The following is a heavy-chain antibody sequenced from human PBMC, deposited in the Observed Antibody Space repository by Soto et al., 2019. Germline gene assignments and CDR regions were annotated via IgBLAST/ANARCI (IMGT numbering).Heavy chain of an antibody. D-gene: IGHD6-13*01. CDR1: GYSFTSYW. CDR2: IDPSDSYT. V-gene: IGHV5-10-1*01. J-gene: IGHJ6*02. Sequence: GESLKISCKGSGYSFTSYWISWVRQMPGKGLEWMGRIDPSDSYTNYSPSFQGHVTISADKSISTAYLQMNSLRDEDTAVYYCARDAIAAATARFDSRYYGMDVWGQGTTVTVSS. CDR3: ARDAIAAATARFDSRYYGMDV.